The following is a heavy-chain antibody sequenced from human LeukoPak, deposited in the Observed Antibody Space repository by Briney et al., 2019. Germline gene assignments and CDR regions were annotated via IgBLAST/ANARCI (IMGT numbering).Heavy chain of an antibody. J-gene: IGHJ4*02. V-gene: IGHV3-21*01. CDR2: ISSSSSYI. CDR1: GFAFNNYA. Sequence: GGSLRLSCAASGFAFNNYAMSWVRQAPGKGLEWVSSISSSSSYIYYADSVKGRFTISRDNAKNSLYLQMNSLRAEDTAVYYCARVCSGSHCGYWGQGTLVTVSS. CDR3: ARVCSGSHCGY. D-gene: IGHD1-26*01.